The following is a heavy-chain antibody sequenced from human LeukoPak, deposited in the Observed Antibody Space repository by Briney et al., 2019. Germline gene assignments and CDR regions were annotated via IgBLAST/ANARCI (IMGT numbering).Heavy chain of an antibody. CDR2: ISSSGSTR. CDR1: GFTFSSYE. V-gene: IGHV3-48*03. Sequence: GGSLRLSCAASGFTFSSYEMNWVRQAPGKGLEWVSYISSSGSTRYYADSVKGRFTISRDNAKNSLYLQTNSLRAEDTAVYYCARGADNSGSFVILDYWGQGTLVTVSS. CDR3: ARGADNSGSFVILDY. D-gene: IGHD3-10*01. J-gene: IGHJ4*02.